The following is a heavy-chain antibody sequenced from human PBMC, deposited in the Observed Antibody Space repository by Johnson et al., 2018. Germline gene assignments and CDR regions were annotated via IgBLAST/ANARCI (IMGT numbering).Heavy chain of an antibody. J-gene: IGHJ6*02. Sequence: QVQLQESGPRLVKPSEPLSLTCNVSGDSITNYYWTWIRQPPGKGLQWIGYVHYRVVTNCDPSLKSRVTISVNTSKNQFSLQLNSVTAADPAVYFCARIKTASYYYYGMDVWGQGTTVTVS. CDR3: ARIKTASYYYYGMDV. CDR2: VHYRVVT. CDR1: GDSITNYY. V-gene: IGHV4-59*08. D-gene: IGHD5-18*01.